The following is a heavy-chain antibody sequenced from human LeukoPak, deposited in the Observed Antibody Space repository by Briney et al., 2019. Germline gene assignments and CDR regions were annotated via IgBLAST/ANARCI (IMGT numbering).Heavy chain of an antibody. V-gene: IGHV1-18*01. CDR1: GYTFTSYG. Sequence: GASVKVSCKASGYTFTSYGISWVRQAPGQGLEWMGWISAYNGNTNCAQKLQGRVTMTTDTSTSTAYMELRSLRSDDTAVYYCARVPFLLIIAARTYMDVWGKGTTVTVSS. D-gene: IGHD6-13*01. J-gene: IGHJ6*03. CDR3: ARVPFLLIIAARTYMDV. CDR2: ISAYNGNT.